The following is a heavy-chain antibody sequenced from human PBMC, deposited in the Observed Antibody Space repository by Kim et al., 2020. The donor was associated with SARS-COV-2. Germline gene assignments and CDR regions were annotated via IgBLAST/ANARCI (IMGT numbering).Heavy chain of an antibody. CDR2: SI. CDR3: AKDKEDTLDY. Sequence: SIGYADSVKGRFTISRDNAKNSLYLQMNSLRAEDTALYYCAKDKEDTLDYWGQGTLVTVSS. V-gene: IGHV3-9*01. J-gene: IGHJ4*02.